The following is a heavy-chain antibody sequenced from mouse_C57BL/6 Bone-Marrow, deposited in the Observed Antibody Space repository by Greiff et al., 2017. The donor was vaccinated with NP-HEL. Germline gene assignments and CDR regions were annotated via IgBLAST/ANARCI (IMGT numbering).Heavy chain of an antibody. CDR1: GFTFSDYG. D-gene: IGHD1-1*01. J-gene: IGHJ1*03. CDR3: ARVYGSSYNFDV. V-gene: IGHV5-15*01. Sequence: EVNVVESGGGLVQPGGSLKLSCAASGFTFSDYGMAWVRQAPRKGPEWVAFISNLAYSIYYADTVTGRFTISRENAKNTLYLEMSSLRSEDTAMYYCARVYGSSYNFDVWGTGTTVTVSS. CDR2: ISNLAYSI.